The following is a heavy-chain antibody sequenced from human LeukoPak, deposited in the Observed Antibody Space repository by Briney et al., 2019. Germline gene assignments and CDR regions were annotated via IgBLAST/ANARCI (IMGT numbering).Heavy chain of an antibody. V-gene: IGHV3-33*01. J-gene: IGHJ3*02. CDR3: AREQIAAADDAFYI. D-gene: IGHD6-13*01. Sequence: GGSLRLSCAASGFTFSSYGMHWVRQAPGKGLEWVAVIWYDGSNNYYADSVKGRFTISRDNSKNTLYLQMNSLRAEDTAVYSCAREQIAAADDAFYIWGQGAMVTVSS. CDR2: IWYDGSNN. CDR1: GFTFSSYG.